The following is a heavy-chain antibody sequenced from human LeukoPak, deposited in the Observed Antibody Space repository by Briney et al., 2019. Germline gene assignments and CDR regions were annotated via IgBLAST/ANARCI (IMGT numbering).Heavy chain of an antibody. D-gene: IGHD2-8*02. Sequence: GGSMRRARGASGLSLNREDMTGVPQAPGKRLEWVSVISDSGGSTYYAGSVKCWFPISRDNSNNTLYLQMNSLRAEDTAVYYCAKVLGPWTHALLFDYWGQGTLVTVSS. CDR2: ISDSGGST. V-gene: IGHV3-23*01. CDR3: AKVLGPWTHALLFDY. J-gene: IGHJ4*02. CDR1: GLSLNRED.